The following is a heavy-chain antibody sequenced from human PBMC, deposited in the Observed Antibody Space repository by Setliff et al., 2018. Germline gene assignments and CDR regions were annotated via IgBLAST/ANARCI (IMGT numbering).Heavy chain of an antibody. D-gene: IGHD4-17*01. CDR2: FYFRGSH. CDR1: GESFSNNY. CDR3: ARGNGATTGWFDP. V-gene: IGHV4-59*04. J-gene: IGHJ5*02. Sequence: PSETLSLTCSVYGESFSNNYWSWIRQAPGKGLEWIGDFYFRGSHYYKPSLESRLSISVDTSKNQLSLTLTSVTAADTAIYYCARGNGATTGWFDPWGQGTRGTVS.